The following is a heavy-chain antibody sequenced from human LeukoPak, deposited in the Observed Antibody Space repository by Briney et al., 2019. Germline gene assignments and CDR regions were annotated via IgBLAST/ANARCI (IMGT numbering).Heavy chain of an antibody. CDR1: GGSISSYY. J-gene: IGHJ5*02. CDR2: IYYSGST. CDR3: ARAGSSSWYNWFDP. D-gene: IGHD6-13*01. Sequence: SETLSLTCTVSGGSISSYYWSWIRQPPGKGLEWIGYIYYSGSTNYNPSLKSRVTISVDTSKNQFSLKLSSVTAADTAVYYCARAGSSSWYNWFDPWGQGTLVTVSS. V-gene: IGHV4-59*01.